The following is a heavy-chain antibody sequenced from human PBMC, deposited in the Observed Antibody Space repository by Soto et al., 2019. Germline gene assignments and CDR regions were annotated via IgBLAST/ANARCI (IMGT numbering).Heavy chain of an antibody. V-gene: IGHV4-39*01. CDR2: MYYSGTT. CDR1: GGSISSSDFY. J-gene: IGHJ5*02. CDR3: AVVGSTGNWFDP. D-gene: IGHD2-15*01. Sequence: PSETLSLTCTVSGGSISSSDFYWGWLRQTPGKGLEFIGSMYYSGTTYYNPSLKSRVTISVDTSKNQFTLKLISVTAADTAVYYCAVVGSTGNWFDPWGEGALVTVSS.